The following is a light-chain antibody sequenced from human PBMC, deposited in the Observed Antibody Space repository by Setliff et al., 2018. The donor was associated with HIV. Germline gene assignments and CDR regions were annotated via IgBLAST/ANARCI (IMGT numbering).Light chain of an antibody. CDR1: NIGSKS. CDR3: QVWDTGSDPPCV. CDR2: YDN. Sequence: SYELTQPPSVSVAPGKTARITCGGDNIGSKSVHWYQQKPGRAPVVAIYYDNDRPSGIPERFSGSISGNTATLTISRVEAGDEADYFCQVWDTGSDPPCVFAAGTKVTVL. J-gene: IGLJ1*01. V-gene: IGLV3-21*04.